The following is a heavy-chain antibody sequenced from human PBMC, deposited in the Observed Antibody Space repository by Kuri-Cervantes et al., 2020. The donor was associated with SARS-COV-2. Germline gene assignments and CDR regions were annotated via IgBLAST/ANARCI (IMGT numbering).Heavy chain of an antibody. CDR3: ARDHGIAAAGTSGGFDY. Sequence: GGSLRLSCAASGFTFNTYAMHWVRQAPGKGLEWVALITYDGSHKYYADSVKGRFTISRDNSKSTLDLQMNSLRPEDTAVYYCARDHGIAAAGTSGGFDYWGQGTLVTVSS. J-gene: IGHJ4*02. V-gene: IGHV3-30*03. CDR2: ITYDGSHK. CDR1: GFTFNTYA. D-gene: IGHD6-13*01.